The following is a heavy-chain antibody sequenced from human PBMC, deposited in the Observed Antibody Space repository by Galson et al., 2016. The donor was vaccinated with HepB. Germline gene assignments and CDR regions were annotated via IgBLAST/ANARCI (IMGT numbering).Heavy chain of an antibody. J-gene: IGHJ4*02. CDR1: GFSLSSSGVG. CDR3: AHRRTSADYGSGKDHYFDY. Sequence: PALVKPTQTLTLTCTFSGFSLSSSGVGVGWIRQSPGKALEWLALIYWNDDKRYSPSLKSRLTITKDTSKNQVVLTLTNMDPVDKATYYCAHRRTSADYGSGKDHYFDYWGQGTLVTVSS. V-gene: IGHV2-5*01. D-gene: IGHD3-10*01. CDR2: IYWNDDK.